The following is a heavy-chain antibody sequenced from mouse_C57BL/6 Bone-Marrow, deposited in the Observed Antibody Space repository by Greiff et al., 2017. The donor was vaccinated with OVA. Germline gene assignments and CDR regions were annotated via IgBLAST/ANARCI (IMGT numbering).Heavy chain of an antibody. V-gene: IGHV1-52*01. J-gene: IGHJ2*01. D-gene: IGHD1-1*01. CDR1: GYTFTSYW. Sequence: QVQLQQPGAELVRPGSSVKLSCKASGYTFTSYWMHWVKQRPIQGLEWIGNIDPSDSETPYNQKFKDKATLTVDKSSSTAYMQLSSLTSEDSAVYYCARGDYGNYFDYWGQGTTLTVSS. CDR3: ARGDYGNYFDY. CDR2: IDPSDSET.